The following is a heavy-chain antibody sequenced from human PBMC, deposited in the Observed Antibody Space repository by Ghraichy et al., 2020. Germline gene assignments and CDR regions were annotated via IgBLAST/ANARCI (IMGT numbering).Heavy chain of an antibody. D-gene: IGHD3-22*01. Sequence: SETLSLTCTVSGGSISSYYWSWIRQPPGKGLEWIGYIYYSGSTNYNPSLKSRVTISVDTSKNQFSLKLSSVTAADTAVYYCARDSHHYYDSSGRGVELEYWGQGTLVTVSS. J-gene: IGHJ4*02. CDR1: GGSISSYY. CDR3: ARDSHHYYDSSGRGVELEY. CDR2: IYYSGST. V-gene: IGHV4-59*01.